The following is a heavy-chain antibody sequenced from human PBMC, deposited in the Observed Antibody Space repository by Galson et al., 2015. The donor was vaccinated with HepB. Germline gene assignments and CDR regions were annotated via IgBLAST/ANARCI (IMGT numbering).Heavy chain of an antibody. Sequence: SLRLSCAASGFTFRTYAMSWVRQAPGKGLEWVSTISGSGITTYYADSVKGRFTISRDNSKNTLYLQMNSLRVEDTAVYHCAKDPAVSYHDFWTENYFLGEFDYWGRGTLVTVSS. J-gene: IGHJ4*02. CDR1: GFTFRTYA. V-gene: IGHV3-23*01. CDR2: ISGSGITT. CDR3: AKDPAVSYHDFWTENYFLGEFDY. D-gene: IGHD3/OR15-3a*01.